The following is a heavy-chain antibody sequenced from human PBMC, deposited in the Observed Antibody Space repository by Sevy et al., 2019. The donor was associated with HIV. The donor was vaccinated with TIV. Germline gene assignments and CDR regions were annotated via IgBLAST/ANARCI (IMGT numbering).Heavy chain of an antibody. CDR1: GGTFSSYG. D-gene: IGHD6-19*01. J-gene: IGHJ4*02. Sequence: PVKVSCKASGGTFSSYGISWVRQAPGQGLEWMGGIIPILGTVNYAQKFQGSVTITADESTKTAYMELSSLRSEDTAVYYCARGGGNGWYYFDYWGQETLVTVSS. V-gene: IGHV1-69*13. CDR3: ARGGGNGWYYFDY. CDR2: IIPILGTV.